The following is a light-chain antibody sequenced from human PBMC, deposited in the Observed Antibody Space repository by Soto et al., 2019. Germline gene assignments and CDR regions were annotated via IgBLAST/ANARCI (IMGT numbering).Light chain of an antibody. V-gene: IGKV3-15*01. CDR1: QSVSSS. J-gene: IGKJ5*01. CDR2: SGY. Sequence: FVVTQSPDTLSLSPGETATLSCRASQSVSSSVAWYQHKPGQSPRLVVYSGYKRSPGIPARFSGSGSGTDFTLTISRLEPEDFAVYYCQRYNTWPPLITFGQGTRLEIK. CDR3: QRYNTWPPLIT.